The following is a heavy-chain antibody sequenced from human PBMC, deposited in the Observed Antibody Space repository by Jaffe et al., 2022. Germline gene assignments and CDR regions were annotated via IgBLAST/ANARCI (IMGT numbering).Heavy chain of an antibody. CDR3: ARRVICGGDCYSFDY. CDR2: IYHSGST. CDR1: GYSISSGYY. D-gene: IGHD2-21*02. J-gene: IGHJ4*02. V-gene: IGHV4-38-2*01. Sequence: QVQLQESGPGLVKPSETLSLTCAVSGYSISSGYYWGWIRQPPGKGLEWIGSIYHSGSTYYNPSLKSRVTISVDTSKNQFSLKLSSVTAADTAVYYCARRVICGGDCYSFDYWGQGTLVTVSS.